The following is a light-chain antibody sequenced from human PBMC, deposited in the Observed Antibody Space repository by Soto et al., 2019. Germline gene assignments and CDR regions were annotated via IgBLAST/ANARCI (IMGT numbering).Light chain of an antibody. CDR2: GAS. V-gene: IGKV3-20*01. CDR1: QSISSTY. J-gene: IGKJ1*01. CDR3: QQYDSPPRT. Sequence: ETVLTQSPGTLSLSPGKRVTLSCRASQSISSTYLAWYQQKPGQAPRLLIYGASSRATGIPDRFSGSGSGTDFTLTISRLEPEDFAVYYCQQYDSPPRTFGQGTKVEVQ.